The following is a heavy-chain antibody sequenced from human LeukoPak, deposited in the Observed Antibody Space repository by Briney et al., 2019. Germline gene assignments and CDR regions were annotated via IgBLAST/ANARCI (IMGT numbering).Heavy chain of an antibody. J-gene: IGHJ4*02. CDR2: IKQDGSEK. CDR1: GFTVPGIY. Sequence: PGGSLRLSCAASGFTVPGIYMSWVRQAPGKGLEWVANIKQDGSEKYYVDSVKGRFTISRDNAKNSLYLQVNSLRAEDTAVYYCARNQRRLDYWGQGTLVTVSS. D-gene: IGHD1-14*01. V-gene: IGHV3-7*01. CDR3: ARNQRRLDY.